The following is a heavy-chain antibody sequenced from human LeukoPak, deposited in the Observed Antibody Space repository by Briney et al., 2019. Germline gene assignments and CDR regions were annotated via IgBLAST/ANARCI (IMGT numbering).Heavy chain of an antibody. Sequence: GGSLRLSCAASGFTFSSYSMNWVRQAPGKGLEWVSSISSSSSYIYYADSVKGRFTISRDNAKNSLYLRMNSLRAEDTAVYYCARVAVADFDYWGQGTLVTVSS. V-gene: IGHV3-21*01. D-gene: IGHD6-19*01. J-gene: IGHJ4*02. CDR1: GFTFSSYS. CDR2: ISSSSSYI. CDR3: ARVAVADFDY.